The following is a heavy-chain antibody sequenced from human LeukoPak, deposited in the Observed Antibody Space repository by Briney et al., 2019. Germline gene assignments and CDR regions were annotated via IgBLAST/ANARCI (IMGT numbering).Heavy chain of an antibody. D-gene: IGHD6-6*01. CDR2: IYSSGSS. Sequence: PSETLSLTCTVSGGSISRYYWSWIRQPAGKGLEWIGRIYSSGSSYYNPSLKSRVTMSVDTSKNQFFLKLSSVTAADTAVYYCASLEYSSPGGYWGQGTLVTVSS. CDR3: ASLEYSSPGGY. J-gene: IGHJ4*02. CDR1: GGSISRYY. V-gene: IGHV4-4*07.